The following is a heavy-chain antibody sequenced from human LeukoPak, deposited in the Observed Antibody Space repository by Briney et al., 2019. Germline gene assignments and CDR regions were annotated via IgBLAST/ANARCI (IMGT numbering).Heavy chain of an antibody. Sequence: ASVKVSCKASGYTFTSYDINWVRQATGQGLEWMGWMNPNSGNTGYAQKFQGRVTITGNTSISTAYMELSSLRSEDTAVYYCARDLRSSSSRLDYFYHYMDVWGKGTTVTVSS. CDR1: GYTFTSYD. J-gene: IGHJ6*03. D-gene: IGHD6-6*01. CDR2: MNPNSGNT. V-gene: IGHV1-8*03. CDR3: ARDLRSSSSRLDYFYHYMDV.